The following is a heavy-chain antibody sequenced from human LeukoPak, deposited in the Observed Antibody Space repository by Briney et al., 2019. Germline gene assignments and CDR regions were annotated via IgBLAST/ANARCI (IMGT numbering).Heavy chain of an antibody. CDR3: ARGEAVAGLDY. CDR1: GGSCSGYY. D-gene: IGHD6-19*01. CDR2: INHSGST. Sequence: SETLSLTCAVYGGSCSGYYWSWIRQPPGKGLEWIGEINHSGSTNYNPSLKSRVTISVDTSKNQFSLKLSSVTAADTAVYYCARGEAVAGLDYWGQGTLVTVSS. V-gene: IGHV4-34*01. J-gene: IGHJ4*02.